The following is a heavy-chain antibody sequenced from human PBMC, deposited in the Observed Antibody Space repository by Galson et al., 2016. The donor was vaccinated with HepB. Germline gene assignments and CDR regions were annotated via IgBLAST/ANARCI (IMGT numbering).Heavy chain of an antibody. CDR3: ARVQGTFYYGSASPPNWLDP. D-gene: IGHD3-10*01. CDR2: IHYSGRT. V-gene: IGHV4-59*01. J-gene: IGHJ5*02. Sequence: SETLSLTCTVSGASISSYYWSWIRQPPGKELEWIGYIHYSGRTSYTSALRSRVTISLDTSSNHVSLALTSVTAADTAVYYCARVQGTFYYGSASPPNWLDPWGQGILVTVSS. CDR1: GASISSYY.